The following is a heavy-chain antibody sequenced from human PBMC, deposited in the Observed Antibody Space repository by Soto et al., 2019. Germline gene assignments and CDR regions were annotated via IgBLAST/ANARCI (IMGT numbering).Heavy chain of an antibody. CDR1: GYTFTSYY. CDR2: INPSGGST. CDR3: QRGPYSSGPYYYYGMDV. V-gene: IGHV1-46*01. J-gene: IGHJ6*02. Sequence: ASLKVSCKASGYTFTSYYMHWVRQAPGQGLEGMGIINPSGGSTSYAQKFQGRVTMTRDTSTSTVYMELSSLRSEDTAVYSCQRGPYSSGPYYYYGMDVWGQGTTVTVYS. D-gene: IGHD6-19*01.